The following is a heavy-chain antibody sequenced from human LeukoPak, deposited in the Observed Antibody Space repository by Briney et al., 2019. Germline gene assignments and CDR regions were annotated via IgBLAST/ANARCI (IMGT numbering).Heavy chain of an antibody. CDR2: IYHSGST. CDR1: GGSISSGGYY. Sequence: TSSETLSLTCTVSGGSISSGGYYWSWIRQPPGKGLEWIGYIYHSGSTYYNPSLKSRVTISVDRSKNQFSLKLSSVTAADTAVYYCARALSRVYSSGEEGDYWGQGTLVTVSS. CDR3: ARALSRVYSSGEEGDY. J-gene: IGHJ4*02. D-gene: IGHD6-19*01. V-gene: IGHV4-30-2*01.